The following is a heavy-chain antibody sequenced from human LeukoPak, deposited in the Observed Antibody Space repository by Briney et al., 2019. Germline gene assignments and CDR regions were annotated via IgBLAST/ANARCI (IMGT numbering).Heavy chain of an antibody. Sequence: GGSLRLSCAASGFTFSDYYMSWIRQAPGKGLEWVSYMSSSSSFTNYADSVKGRFTISRDNAKNSLYLQMNSLRAEDTAVYYCARVGDSSGSDAFDIWGQGTMVTVS. J-gene: IGHJ3*02. CDR2: MSSSSSFT. CDR1: GFTFSDYY. CDR3: ARVGDSSGSDAFDI. D-gene: IGHD3-22*01. V-gene: IGHV3-11*05.